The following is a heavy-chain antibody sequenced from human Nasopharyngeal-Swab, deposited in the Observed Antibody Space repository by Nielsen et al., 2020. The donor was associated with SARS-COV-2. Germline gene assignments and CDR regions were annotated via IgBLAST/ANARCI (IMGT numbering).Heavy chain of an antibody. CDR3: AKDLVPAWHAPLDY. V-gene: IGHV3-23*01. J-gene: IGHJ4*02. CDR2: ISGSGGST. CDR1: GFTFSSYA. D-gene: IGHD3-10*01. Sequence: GGSLRLSCAASGFTFSSYAMSWVRQAPGKGLEWVSAISGSGGSTYYADSVKGRFTISRDNSKNTLYLQMNSLRAEDTAVYYCAKDLVPAWHAPLDYWGQGTLVTVSS.